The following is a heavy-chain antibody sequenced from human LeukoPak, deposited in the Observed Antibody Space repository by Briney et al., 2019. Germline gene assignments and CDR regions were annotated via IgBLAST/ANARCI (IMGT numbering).Heavy chain of an antibody. CDR3: ARAPHYGDYLDY. Sequence: PGGSLRLSCAASGFSISSYWMSWVRQAPGKGLEWVANIKQDGSEKYHVDSVKGRFTISRDNAKNSLYLQMNSLRTEDTAVYYCARAPHYGDYLDYWGQGTLVTVSS. D-gene: IGHD4-17*01. CDR2: IKQDGSEK. CDR1: GFSISSYW. V-gene: IGHV3-7*01. J-gene: IGHJ4*02.